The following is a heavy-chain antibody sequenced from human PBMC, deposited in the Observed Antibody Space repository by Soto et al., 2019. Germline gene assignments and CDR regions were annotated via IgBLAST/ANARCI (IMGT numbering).Heavy chain of an antibody. V-gene: IGHV3-48*02. Sequence: EVQLVESGGGLVQPGGSLRLSCAASGFTFSSYSMNWVRQAPGKGLEWVSYISSSSSTIYYADSVKGRFTISRDNAKTSLYLQMNSLRDEDTAVYYCASSQAGHYYDSSGYYRILHNWSTPGAREPWSPSPQ. CDR2: ISSSSSTI. J-gene: IGHJ5*02. CDR3: ASSQAGHYYDSSGYYRILHNWSTP. CDR1: GFTFSSYS. D-gene: IGHD3-22*01.